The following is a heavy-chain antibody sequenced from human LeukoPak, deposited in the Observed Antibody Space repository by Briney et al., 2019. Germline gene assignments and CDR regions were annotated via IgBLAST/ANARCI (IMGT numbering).Heavy chain of an antibody. V-gene: IGHV3-20*04. J-gene: IGHJ4*02. Sequence: GGSLRLSCAASGFTFDDYDMSWVRQAPGKGLEWVSGINWNGGDTAYADSVKGRFTISRDNAKNSLYLQMNSLRAEDTALYYCARGTLKAAATDFDYWGQGTLVTVSS. D-gene: IGHD6-13*01. CDR1: GFTFDDYD. CDR2: INWNGGDT. CDR3: ARGTLKAAATDFDY.